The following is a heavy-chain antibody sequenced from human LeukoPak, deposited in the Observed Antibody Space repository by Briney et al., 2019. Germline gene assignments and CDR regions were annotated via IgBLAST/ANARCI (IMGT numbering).Heavy chain of an antibody. J-gene: IGHJ4*02. CDR1: GFTFDDYA. CDR3: AKDAIWRGYCTNGVCHTFDY. Sequence: SGGSLRLSCAASGFTFDDYAMHWVRQAPGKGLEWVSLISWDGGSTYYADSVKGRFTISRDNSKNSLYLQMNSLRAEDTALYYCAKDAIWRGYCTNGVCHTFDYWGQGTLVTVSS. CDR2: ISWDGGST. V-gene: IGHV3-43D*04. D-gene: IGHD2-8*01.